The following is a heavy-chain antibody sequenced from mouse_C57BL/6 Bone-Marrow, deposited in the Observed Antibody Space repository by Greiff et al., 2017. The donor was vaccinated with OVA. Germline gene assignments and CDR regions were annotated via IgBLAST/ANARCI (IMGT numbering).Heavy chain of an antibody. D-gene: IGHD1-1*01. V-gene: IGHV1-82*01. CDR1: GYAFSSSW. J-gene: IGHJ1*03. CDR2: IYPGDGDT. Sequence: VQLQQSGPELVKPGASVKISCKASGYAFSSSWMNWVKQRPGKGLEWIGRIYPGDGDTNYNGKFKGKATLTADKSSSTAYMQLSSLTSEDSAVYFCAREVYGSSYAWYFDVWGTGTTVTVSS. CDR3: AREVYGSSYAWYFDV.